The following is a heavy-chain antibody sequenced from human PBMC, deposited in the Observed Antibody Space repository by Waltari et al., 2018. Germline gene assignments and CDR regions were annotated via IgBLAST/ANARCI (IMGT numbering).Heavy chain of an antibody. D-gene: IGHD1-26*01. CDR1: GFTVSSNY. V-gene: IGHV3-53*01. Sequence: EVQLVESGGGLIQPGGSLRLSCAASGFTVSSNYMSWVRPAPGKGLEWVSVIYSGGSTYYADSVKGRFTISRDNSKNTLYLQMNSLRAEDTAVYYCARATQWDPAANAFDIWGQGTMVTVSS. CDR2: IYSGGST. CDR3: ARATQWDPAANAFDI. J-gene: IGHJ3*02.